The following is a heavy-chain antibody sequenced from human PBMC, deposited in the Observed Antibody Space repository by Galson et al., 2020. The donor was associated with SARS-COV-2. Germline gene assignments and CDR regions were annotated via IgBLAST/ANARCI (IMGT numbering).Heavy chain of an antibody. CDR3: ARGTFVAARPADFDY. V-gene: IGHV3-23*01. J-gene: IGHJ4*02. CDR2: FSGGGGSS. Sequence: GGSLRLSCAVSGFNFSSHAMSWVRQAPGKGLEWVASFSGGGGSSYYADSVKGRFTISRDNSKNTLYLQMNSLRVEDTAVYYCARGTFVAARPADFDYWGQGALVTVSS. D-gene: IGHD6-6*01. CDR1: GFNFSSHA.